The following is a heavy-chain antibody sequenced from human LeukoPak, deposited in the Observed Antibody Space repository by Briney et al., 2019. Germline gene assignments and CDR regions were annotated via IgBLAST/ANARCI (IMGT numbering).Heavy chain of an antibody. V-gene: IGHV3-53*01. CDR3: AKDAIVVIPAAPRWFDP. CDR1: GFTVSSNY. D-gene: IGHD2-2*01. J-gene: IGHJ5*02. CDR2: IYSGGST. Sequence: GGSLRLSCAASGFTVSSNYMSWVRQAPGKGLEWVSVIYSGGSTYYADSVKGRFTISRDNSKNTLYLQMNSLRAEDTAVYYCAKDAIVVIPAAPRWFDPWGQGTLVTVSS.